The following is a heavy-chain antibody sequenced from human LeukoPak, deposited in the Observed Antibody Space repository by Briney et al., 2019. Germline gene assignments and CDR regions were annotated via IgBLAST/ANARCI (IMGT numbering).Heavy chain of an antibody. Sequence: PGGSLRLSCAASGFTFSGFGMHWVRQAPGEGLEWEAFISHDGSAQSYADSVKGRFTISRDNSKNTLYLQMNSLRPEDTAVYYCARDLSGTYMVDYWGQGTLVTVSS. CDR2: ISHDGSAQ. CDR3: ARDLSGTYMVDY. D-gene: IGHD1-26*01. V-gene: IGHV3-30*03. J-gene: IGHJ4*02. CDR1: GFTFSGFG.